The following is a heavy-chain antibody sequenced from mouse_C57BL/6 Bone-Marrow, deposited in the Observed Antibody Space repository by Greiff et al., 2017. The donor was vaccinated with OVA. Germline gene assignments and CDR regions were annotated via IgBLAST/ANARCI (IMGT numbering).Heavy chain of an antibody. D-gene: IGHD2-1*01. CDR2: INPNNGGT. CDR3: ASYGITRGWFAY. Sequence: EVQLQQSGPELVKPGASVKISCKASGYTFTDYYMNWVKQSHGKSLEWIGDINPNNGGTSYNQKFKGKATLTVDKSSSTAYMELRSLTSEDSAVYYCASYGITRGWFAYWGQGTLVTVSA. V-gene: IGHV1-26*01. J-gene: IGHJ3*01. CDR1: GYTFTDYY.